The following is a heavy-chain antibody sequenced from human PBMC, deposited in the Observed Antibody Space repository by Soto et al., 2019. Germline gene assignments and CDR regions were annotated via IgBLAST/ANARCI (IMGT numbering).Heavy chain of an antibody. Sequence: SETLSLTCTVSGGSISSSSYYWGWFRQPPGKGLEWIRSIYYSGSTYYNASLQSRVTISVDTSKNQFSLKLSSVTAADTAVYYCARKVRYYDLWSGPDGINRNALEIWGQGTMVTVSS. CDR2: IYYSGST. CDR1: GGSISSSSYY. V-gene: IGHV4-39*01. D-gene: IGHD3-3*01. CDR3: ARKVRYYDLWSGPDGINRNALEI. J-gene: IGHJ3*02.